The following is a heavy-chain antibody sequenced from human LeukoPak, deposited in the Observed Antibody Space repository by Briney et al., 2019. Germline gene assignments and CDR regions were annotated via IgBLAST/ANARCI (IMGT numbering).Heavy chain of an antibody. D-gene: IGHD6-13*01. CDR3: ARGDTLAAGGYFDY. CDR1: GGTFSSYA. J-gene: IGHJ4*02. V-gene: IGHV1-69*13. Sequence: SVKVSCKASGGTFSSYAISWVRQAPGQGLEWMGGIIPIFGTANYAQKFQGRVTITADESTSTAYMELSSLRSEDTAVYYCARGDTLAAGGYFDYWGQGTLVTVSS. CDR2: IIPIFGTA.